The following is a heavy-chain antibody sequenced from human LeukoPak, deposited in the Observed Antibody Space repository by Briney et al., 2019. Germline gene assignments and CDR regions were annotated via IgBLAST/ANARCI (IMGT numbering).Heavy chain of an antibody. CDR3: ASPRGYSYSFDY. CDR2: IYYSGST. Sequence: SETLSLTCTVSGGSISSSSYYWGWIRQPPGKGLEWIGSIYYSGSTYYNPSLKSRVTISVDTSKNQFSLKPSSVTAADTAVYYCASPRGYSYSFDYWGQGTLVTVSS. D-gene: IGHD5-18*01. V-gene: IGHV4-39*07. J-gene: IGHJ4*02. CDR1: GGSISSSSYY.